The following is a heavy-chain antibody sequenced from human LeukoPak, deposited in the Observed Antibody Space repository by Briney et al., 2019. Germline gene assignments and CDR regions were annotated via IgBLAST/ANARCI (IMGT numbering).Heavy chain of an antibody. V-gene: IGHV3-23*01. CDR1: GFTFSSYA. CDR3: ARDYYYDSSGYYSSGYFDY. D-gene: IGHD3-22*01. J-gene: IGHJ4*02. Sequence: GGSLRLSCAASGFTFSSYAMSWVRQAPGKGLEWVSAISGSGGSTYYADSVKGRFTISRDNAKNSLYLQMNSLRAEDTAVYYCARDYYYDSSGYYSSGYFDYWGQGTLVTVSS. CDR2: ISGSGGST.